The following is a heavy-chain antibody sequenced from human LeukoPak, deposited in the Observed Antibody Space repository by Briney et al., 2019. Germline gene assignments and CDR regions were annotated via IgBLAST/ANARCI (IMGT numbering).Heavy chain of an antibody. Sequence: GGSLRLSCAASPPSSSSNAMSWVRQAPGKGLAWVSGLNEDGGYTDYADSVKGRFTISRDNSENTLYLQMSSVNAEETAIYYSMRDFYGSGGSCPLVDSWGQGTLVSVSS. CDR1: PPSSSSNA. CDR2: LNEDGGYT. V-gene: IGHV3-23*01. D-gene: IGHD2-15*01. J-gene: IGHJ4*02. CDR3: MRDFYGSGGSCPLVDS.